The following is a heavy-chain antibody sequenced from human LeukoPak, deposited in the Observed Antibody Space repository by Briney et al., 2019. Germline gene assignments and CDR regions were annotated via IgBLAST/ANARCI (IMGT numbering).Heavy chain of an antibody. CDR3: ARQYTVTKIHISWFDP. Sequence: SETLSLTCTVSGGSISSSSYYWGWIRQPPGKGLEWIGSIYYSGSTYYNPSLKSRVTISVDTSKNQFSLKLSSVTAADTAVYYCARQYTVTKIHISWFDPRGQGTLVTVSS. CDR1: GGSISSSSYY. V-gene: IGHV4-39*01. CDR2: IYYSGST. D-gene: IGHD4-17*01. J-gene: IGHJ5*02.